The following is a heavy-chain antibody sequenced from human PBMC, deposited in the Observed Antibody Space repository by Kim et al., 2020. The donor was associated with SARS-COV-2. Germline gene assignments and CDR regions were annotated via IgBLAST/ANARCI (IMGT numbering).Heavy chain of an antibody. D-gene: IGHD2-2*01. V-gene: IGHV3-30*04. CDR1: GFTFSSYA. CDR3: ARVPRRYCSSTSCYDYF. J-gene: IGHJ4*01. CDR2: ISYDGSNK. Sequence: GGSLRLSCAASGFTFSSYAMHWVRQAPGKGLEWVAVISYDGSNKYYADSVKGRFTISRDNSKNTLYLQMNSLRAEDTAVYYCARVPRRYCSSTSCYDYF.